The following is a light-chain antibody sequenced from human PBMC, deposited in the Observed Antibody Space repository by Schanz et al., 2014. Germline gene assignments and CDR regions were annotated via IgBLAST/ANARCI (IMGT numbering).Light chain of an antibody. V-gene: IGLV1-44*01. Sequence: QSVLTQPPSASGAPGQRVTISCSGTGSNIGKNYVYWYQQLPGTAPRLLIYDNNQRPSGVPARFSGSKSGTSASLAISGLQSEDEADYYCAAWDGSLNGYVFGTGTKLTVL. CDR3: AAWDGSLNGYV. CDR1: GSNIGKNY. J-gene: IGLJ1*01. CDR2: DNN.